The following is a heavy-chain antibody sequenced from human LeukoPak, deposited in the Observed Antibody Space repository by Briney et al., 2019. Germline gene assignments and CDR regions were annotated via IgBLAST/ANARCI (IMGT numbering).Heavy chain of an antibody. J-gene: IGHJ6*03. CDR3: ARDPYSGNYGAYYYYYMDV. CDR2: SRDKGNRYST. V-gene: IGHV3-72*01. D-gene: IGHD1-26*01. CDR1: GFTFSDHY. Sequence: PGGSLRLSCAASGFTFSDHYIDWVRQAPGKVLEWVGRSRDKGNRYSTAYAASVRGRFTISRDNAKNSLYLQMDSLRVEDTAVYYCARDPYSGNYGAYYYYYMDVWGKGTTVTISS.